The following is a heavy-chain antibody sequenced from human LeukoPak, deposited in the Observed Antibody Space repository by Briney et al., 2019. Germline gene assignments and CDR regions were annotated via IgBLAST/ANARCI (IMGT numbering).Heavy chain of an antibody. CDR1: GGTFSSYA. J-gene: IGHJ6*03. CDR2: IIPIFGTA. Sequence: SVKVSCKASGGTFSSYAISWVRQAPGQGLEWMGGIIPIFGTANYAQKFQGRVTITADKSTSTAYMELSSLRSEDTAVYYCACGFYCSGGSCYGLGLGYYYYYMDVWGKGTTVTVSS. CDR3: ACGFYCSGGSCYGLGLGYYYYYMDV. V-gene: IGHV1-69*06. D-gene: IGHD2-15*01.